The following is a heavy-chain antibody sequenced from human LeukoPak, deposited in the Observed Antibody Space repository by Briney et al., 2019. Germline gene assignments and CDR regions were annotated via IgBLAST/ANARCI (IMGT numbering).Heavy chain of an antibody. CDR1: GGSISGGSYY. D-gene: IGHD3-3*01. CDR2: IYTSGSS. CDR3: ARDRGYDFWSGLFDY. J-gene: IGHJ4*02. V-gene: IGHV4-61*02. Sequence: SQTLSLTCTFPGGSISGGSYYWRWILQPAGTGLDRIGCIYTSGSSDYNLSLKRRVTISVDTPQNQLSLKLSSVTAADTAVYYCARDRGYDFWSGLFDYWGQGTLVTVSS.